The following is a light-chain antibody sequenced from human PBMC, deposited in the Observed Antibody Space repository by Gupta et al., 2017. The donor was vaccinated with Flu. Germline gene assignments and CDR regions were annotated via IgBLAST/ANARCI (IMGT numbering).Light chain of an antibody. Sequence: SVTITCRTSQGIRNELGWYQQKPGKAPKRLVFAASSLQAGVPSRFSVSGSGTEFTLTISSLRPEDFATYYCLHYNGSFPMYTFGPGTKLEIK. CDR3: LHYNGSFPMYT. CDR1: QGIRNE. CDR2: AAS. J-gene: IGKJ2*01. V-gene: IGKV1-17*01.